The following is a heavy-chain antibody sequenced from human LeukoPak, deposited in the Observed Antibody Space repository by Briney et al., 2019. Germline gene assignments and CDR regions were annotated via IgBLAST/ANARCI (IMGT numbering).Heavy chain of an antibody. J-gene: IGHJ4*02. D-gene: IGHD4-17*01. CDR2: IYYSGST. CDR3: ARSPDYGDYFDY. Sequence: KSSETLSLTCAVYGGSFSGYYWSWIRQPPGKGLEWIGYIYYSGSTNYNPSLKSRVTISVDTSKNQFSLKLSSVTAADTAVYYCARSPDYGDYFDYWGQGTLVTVSS. V-gene: IGHV4-59*01. CDR1: GGSFSGYY.